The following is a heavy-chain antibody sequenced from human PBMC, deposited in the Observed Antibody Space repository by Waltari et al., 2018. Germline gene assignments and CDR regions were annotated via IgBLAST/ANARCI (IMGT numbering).Heavy chain of an antibody. CDR1: GFPFSDYY. Sequence: QVQLVESGGGLVKPGGSLRLSCAASGFPFSDYYMSWLRQAPGKGLEWVSYISNSGNTIYYADSVRGRFTMSRDNAKNSLYLQMNSLRAEDTAVYYCTRGSRYCRDPWGQGTLVTVSS. V-gene: IGHV3-11*01. D-gene: IGHD2-15*01. J-gene: IGHJ5*02. CDR2: ISNSGNTI. CDR3: TRGSRYCRDP.